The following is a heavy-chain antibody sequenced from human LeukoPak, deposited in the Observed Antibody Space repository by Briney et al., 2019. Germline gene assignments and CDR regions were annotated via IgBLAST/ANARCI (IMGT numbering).Heavy chain of an antibody. CDR2: ISSSSSTI. D-gene: IGHD3-10*01. V-gene: IGHV3-48*01. CDR1: GFTFSSYS. J-gene: IGHJ4*02. CDR3: ARDRRSGSYGGMFGY. Sequence: PGGSLRLSCAASGFTFSSYSMNWVRQAPGKGLEWVSYISSSSSTIYYADSVKGRFTISRDNAKNSLYLQMNSLRAEDTAVYYCARDRRSGSYGGMFGYWGQGTLVTVSS.